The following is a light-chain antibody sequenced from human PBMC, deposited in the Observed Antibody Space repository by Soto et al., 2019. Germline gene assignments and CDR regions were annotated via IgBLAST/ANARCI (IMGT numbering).Light chain of an antibody. V-gene: IGKV1-39*01. Sequence: DIQMTQSPSSLSASVRDRVTITCRASQSISSSLNWYQQKPGKAPKLLISAAPGLQSGVPSRFSGGGSGTEFTLIISDLQPEDSATYYCQQSYITPWTFGPGTKVEIK. CDR1: QSISSS. CDR2: AAP. CDR3: QQSYITPWT. J-gene: IGKJ1*01.